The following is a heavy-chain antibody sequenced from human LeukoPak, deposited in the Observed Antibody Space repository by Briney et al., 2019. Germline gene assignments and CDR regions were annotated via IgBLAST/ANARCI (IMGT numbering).Heavy chain of an antibody. Sequence: GGSLRLSCAASGFTFSNFAMTWVRQAPGGGLDWVSSINESGEGTFYADSVKGRFTISRDNSKDTIYLHLNSLRAEDTAMYYCAKDEDNWGQGTLVIVSS. D-gene: IGHD2-15*01. CDR1: GFTFSNFA. V-gene: IGHV3-23*01. J-gene: IGHJ4*02. CDR3: AKDEDN. CDR2: INESGEGT.